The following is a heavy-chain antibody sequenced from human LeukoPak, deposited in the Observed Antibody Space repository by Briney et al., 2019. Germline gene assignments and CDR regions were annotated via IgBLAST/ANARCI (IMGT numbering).Heavy chain of an antibody. Sequence: GGSLRLSCAASGFTFDDYAMHWVRQAPGKGLEWVSGISWNSGSIGYADSVKGRFTISRDNAKNSLYLQMNSLRAEDTALYYCAKDSTIQDYGDPAFDYWGQGTLVTVSS. CDR2: ISWNSGSI. CDR3: AKDSTIQDYGDPAFDY. V-gene: IGHV3-9*01. CDR1: GFTFDDYA. D-gene: IGHD4-17*01. J-gene: IGHJ4*02.